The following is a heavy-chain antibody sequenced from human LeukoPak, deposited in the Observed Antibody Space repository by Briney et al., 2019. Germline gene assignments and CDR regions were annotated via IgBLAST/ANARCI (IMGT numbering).Heavy chain of an antibody. CDR2: ISYDGSNK. CDR1: GFTFSSYA. J-gene: IGHJ4*02. Sequence: GGSLRLSCAASGFTFSSYAMHWVRQAPGKGLEWVAVISYDGSNKYYADSVKGRFTISRDNSKNTLYLQMNSLRAEDTAVYYCAKGQCSSTSCYTVDYWGQGTLVTVSS. CDR3: AKGQCSSTSCYTVDY. D-gene: IGHD2-2*02. V-gene: IGHV3-30-3*01.